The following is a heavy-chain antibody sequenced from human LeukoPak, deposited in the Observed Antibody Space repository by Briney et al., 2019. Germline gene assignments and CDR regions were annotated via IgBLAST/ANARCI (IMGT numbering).Heavy chain of an antibody. V-gene: IGHV3-30*02. CDR1: GFTFSSYG. J-gene: IGHJ4*02. CDR3: AKMGLDYYASSGYYGYFDY. Sequence: GGSLRLSCAASGFTFSSYGMHWVRQAPGKGLEWVAFIRYDGRNKYYADSVKGRFTISRDNSKNTLYLQMNSLRAEDTAVYYCAKMGLDYYASSGYYGYFDYWGQGTLVTVSS. D-gene: IGHD3-22*01. CDR2: IRYDGRNK.